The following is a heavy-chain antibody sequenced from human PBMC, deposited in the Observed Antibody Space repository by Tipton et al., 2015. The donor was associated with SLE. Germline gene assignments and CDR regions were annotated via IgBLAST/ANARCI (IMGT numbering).Heavy chain of an antibody. CDR1: GYTFTSYA. CDR2: INTNTGNP. CDR3: AKGNGYSLYYYYYGMDV. J-gene: IGHJ6*02. D-gene: IGHD5-24*01. Sequence: QLVQSGAEVKKPGASVKVSCKASGYTFTSYAMNWVRQAPGQGLEWMGWINTNTGNPTYAQGFTGRFVFSLDTSVSTAYLQISSLKAEDTAVYYCAKGNGYSLYYYYYGMDVWGQGTTVTVSS. V-gene: IGHV7-4-1*02.